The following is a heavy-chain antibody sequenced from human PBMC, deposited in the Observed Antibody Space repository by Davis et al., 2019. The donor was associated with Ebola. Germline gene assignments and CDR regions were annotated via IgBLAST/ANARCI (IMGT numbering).Heavy chain of an antibody. J-gene: IGHJ4*02. CDR3: ASTGGHESSDY. V-gene: IGHV3-23*01. CDR2: ISNSGHST. D-gene: IGHD6-6*01. CDR1: GFIFTNYA. Sequence: GGSLRLSCAASGFIFTNYAMSWVRQVPGKGPEWVSGISNSGHSTYYADSVKGRFTISRDNSKNTLYLQMNSLRVEDTAVYYCASTGGHESSDYWGQGTLVTVSS.